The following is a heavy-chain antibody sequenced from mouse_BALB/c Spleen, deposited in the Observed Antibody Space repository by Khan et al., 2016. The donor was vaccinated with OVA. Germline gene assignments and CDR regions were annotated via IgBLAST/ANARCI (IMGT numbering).Heavy chain of an antibody. D-gene: IGHD2-4*01. CDR1: GYTFTTYW. CDR3: ARERSARITWFAY. V-gene: IGHV1-7*01. Sequence: QVQLKESGAELAKPGASVRMSCKASGYTFTTYWMHWVKQRPGQGLEWIGYINPITGYTEYNQRFKDKATLTADKSSSTAYMQINSLTSADSAGYYCARERSARITWFAYWGQGTLVTGSA. J-gene: IGHJ3*01. CDR2: INPITGYT.